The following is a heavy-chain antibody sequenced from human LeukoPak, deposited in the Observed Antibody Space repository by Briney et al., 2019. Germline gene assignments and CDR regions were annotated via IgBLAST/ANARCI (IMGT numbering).Heavy chain of an antibody. J-gene: IGHJ2*01. CDR3: ARRAYYDSSGYHPTSGYFDL. D-gene: IGHD3-22*01. Sequence: SETLSLTCTVSGGSVFSYYWNWIRQPPGKGLEWLGYIYSNGITNYSPSLRGRGTISIATSKNQISLRLTPVTAADTAIYYCARRAYYDSSGYHPTSGYFDLWGRGTLVTVSS. CDR2: IYSNGIT. V-gene: IGHV4-4*08. CDR1: GGSVFSYY.